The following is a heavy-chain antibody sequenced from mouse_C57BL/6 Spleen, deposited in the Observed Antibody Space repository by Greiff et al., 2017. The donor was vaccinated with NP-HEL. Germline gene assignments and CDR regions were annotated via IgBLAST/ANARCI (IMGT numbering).Heavy chain of an antibody. J-gene: IGHJ4*01. V-gene: IGHV1-81*01. CDR2: IYPRSGNT. Sequence: QVQLQQSGAELARPGASVKLSCKASGYTFTSYGISWVKQRTGQGLEWIGEIYPRSGNTYYNEKFKGKATLTADKSSSTAYMELRSLTSEDSAVYFCARSYGSSSTFYAMDYWGQGTSVTVSS. CDR3: ARSYGSSSTFYAMDY. CDR1: GYTFTSYG. D-gene: IGHD1-1*01.